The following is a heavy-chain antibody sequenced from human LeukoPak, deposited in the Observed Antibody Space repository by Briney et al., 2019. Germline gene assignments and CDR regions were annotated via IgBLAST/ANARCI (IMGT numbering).Heavy chain of an antibody. CDR1: GFTFSSYE. D-gene: IGHD4/OR15-4a*01. CDR2: TSSSGFTI. V-gene: IGHV3-48*03. J-gene: IGHJ4*02. Sequence: GSLRLSCAASGFTFSSYEMNWVRQAPGKGLEWVSYTSSSGFTIYYGDSVKGRFTISRDNAKKSLYLRMNTLRAEDTAVYYCARRAGAYSHPYDYWGQGTLVTVSS. CDR3: ARRAGAYSHPYDY.